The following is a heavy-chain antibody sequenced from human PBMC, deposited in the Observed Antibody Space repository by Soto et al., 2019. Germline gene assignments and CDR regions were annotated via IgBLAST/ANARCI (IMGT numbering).Heavy chain of an antibody. J-gene: IGHJ6*02. CDR3: ARVSSTTPYYYGMDV. CDR1: GGSISSGGYY. V-gene: IGHV4-31*03. D-gene: IGHD2-2*01. CDR2: IYYSGST. Sequence: SETLSLTCTVSGGSISSGGYYWSWIRQHPGKGLEWIGYIYYSGSTYCNPSLKSRVTISVDTSKNQFSLKLSSVTAADTAVYYCARVSSTTPYYYGMDVWGQGTTVTVSS.